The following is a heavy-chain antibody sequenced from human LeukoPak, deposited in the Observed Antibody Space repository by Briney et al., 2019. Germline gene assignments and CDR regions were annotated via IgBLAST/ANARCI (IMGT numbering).Heavy chain of an antibody. CDR1: GFTFSSYG. CDR2: ISGSGGST. Sequence: GGSLRLSCAASGFTFSSYGMSWVRQAPGKGLEWVSAISGSGGSTYYADSVKGRFTISRDNSKNSLYLQMNSLKAEDTAVYYCARDRYYDILTGYYHYYYMDVWGKGTTVTVSS. J-gene: IGHJ6*03. V-gene: IGHV3-23*01. D-gene: IGHD3-9*01. CDR3: ARDRYYDILTGYYHYYYMDV.